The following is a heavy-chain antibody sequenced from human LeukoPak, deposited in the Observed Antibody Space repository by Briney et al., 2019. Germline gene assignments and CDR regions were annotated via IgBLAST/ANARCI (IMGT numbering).Heavy chain of an antibody. D-gene: IGHD2-2*01. V-gene: IGHV4-39*07. J-gene: IGHJ3*02. Sequence: PSETLSLTCTVSGGSISSSSYYWGWIRQPPGKGLEWIGSIYYSGSTYYNPSLKSRVTISVDTSKKQFSLKLSSVTAADTDVSYCARAGGLEYCSSTSCYFSAFDIWGQGTMVTVSP. CDR1: GGSISSSSYY. CDR3: ARAGGLEYCSSTSCYFSAFDI. CDR2: IYYSGST.